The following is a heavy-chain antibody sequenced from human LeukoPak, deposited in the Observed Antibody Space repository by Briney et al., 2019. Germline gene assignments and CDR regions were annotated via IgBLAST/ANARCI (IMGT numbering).Heavy chain of an antibody. D-gene: IGHD6-13*01. Sequence: ASVKVSCKASGYTFTGYYMHWVRQAPGQGLEWMGWINPNSGDTNYAQKLQGRVTMTTDTSTSTAYMELRSLRSDDTAVYYCARDMGIAAAGTCGYWGQGTLVTVSS. CDR3: ARDMGIAAAGTCGY. V-gene: IGHV1-2*02. CDR1: GYTFTGYY. J-gene: IGHJ4*02. CDR2: INPNSGDT.